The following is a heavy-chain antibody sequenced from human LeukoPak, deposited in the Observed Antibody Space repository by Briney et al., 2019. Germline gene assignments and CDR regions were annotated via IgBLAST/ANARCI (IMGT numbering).Heavy chain of an antibody. CDR2: ISGSGGYT. CDR3: AKGRRGVGTTDFDY. D-gene: IGHD1-26*01. Sequence: GGSLRLSCAASGFTFSSYAVSWVRQAPGKGLEWVSTISGSGGYTYYADSVKGRFTISRDNSKNTLYLQMNSLTAEDTAVYYCAKGRRGVGTTDFDYWGQGTLVTVSS. CDR1: GFTFSSYA. V-gene: IGHV3-23*01. J-gene: IGHJ4*02.